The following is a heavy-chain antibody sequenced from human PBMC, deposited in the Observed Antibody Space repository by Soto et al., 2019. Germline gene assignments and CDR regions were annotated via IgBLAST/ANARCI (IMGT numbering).Heavy chain of an antibody. D-gene: IGHD6-6*01. CDR3: ASHKIAARFFDY. CDR2: IYHSGST. CDR1: GGSISSSNW. J-gene: IGHJ4*02. V-gene: IGHV4-4*02. Sequence: SETRSLTCAVSGGSISSSNWWSCFRQPPGKGLEWIGEIYHSGSTNYNPSLKSRVTISVDKSKNQFSLKLSSVTAADTAVYYCASHKIAARFFDYWGQGTLVTVSS.